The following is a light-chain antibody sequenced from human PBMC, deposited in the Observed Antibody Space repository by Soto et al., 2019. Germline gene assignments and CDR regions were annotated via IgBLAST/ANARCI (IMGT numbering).Light chain of an antibody. J-gene: IGKJ1*01. Sequence: ENVLTQSPGTLSLSPGERATVSCRASQNVNNNYLVWYQQRPGQAPRLLIYGASTRATGIPARFSGSGSGTDFALTINRLEPDDFAVYYCQQYGKSPLTFGQGAKVDIK. V-gene: IGKV3-20*01. CDR1: QNVNNNY. CDR3: QQYGKSPLT. CDR2: GAS.